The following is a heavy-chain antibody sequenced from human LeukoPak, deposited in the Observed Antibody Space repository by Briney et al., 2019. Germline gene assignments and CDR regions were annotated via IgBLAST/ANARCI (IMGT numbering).Heavy chain of an antibody. CDR1: GITFRRHW. J-gene: IGHJ5*01. D-gene: IGHD3-16*01. CDR3: APEPSDDVDS. V-gene: IGHV3-7*01. CDR2: IDEDGGEK. Sequence: GGSLRLSCAASGITFRRHWMSWVRQAPGKGLEWVANIDEDGGEKNYVDSVKGRFTISRDNAKNSWYLQMNSLRTEDTAMYYCAPEPSDDVDSWGQGILVTVSS.